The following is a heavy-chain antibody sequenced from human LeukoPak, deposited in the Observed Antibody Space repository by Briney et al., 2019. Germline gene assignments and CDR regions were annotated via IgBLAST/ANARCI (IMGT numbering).Heavy chain of an antibody. V-gene: IGHV4-59*08. D-gene: IGHD3-22*01. CDR3: ARAMMVVANLWGVFDY. J-gene: IGHJ4*02. CDR2: IYYSGST. Sequence: SETLSLTCVVYGGSFSGYYWSWIRQPPGKGLEWIGYIYYSGSTNYNPSLKSRVTISVDTSKNQFSLKLSSVTAADTAVYYCARAMMVVANLWGVFDYWGQGTPVTVSS. CDR1: GGSFSGYY.